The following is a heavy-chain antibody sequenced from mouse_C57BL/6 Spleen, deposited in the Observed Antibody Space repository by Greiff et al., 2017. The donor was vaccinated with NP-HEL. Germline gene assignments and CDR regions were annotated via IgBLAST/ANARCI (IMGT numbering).Heavy chain of an antibody. CDR1: GFNIKDDY. D-gene: IGHD3-2*02. CDR2: IDPENGDT. V-gene: IGHV14-4*01. Sequence: VQLQQSGAELVRPGASVKLSCTASGFNIKDDYMHWVKQRPEQGLAWIGWIDPENGDTEYASKFQGKATIPADTSSNTAYLQLSSLTSEDTAVYYCTRGAQAYYAMDYWVQGTSVTVSS. J-gene: IGHJ4*01. CDR3: TRGAQAYYAMDY.